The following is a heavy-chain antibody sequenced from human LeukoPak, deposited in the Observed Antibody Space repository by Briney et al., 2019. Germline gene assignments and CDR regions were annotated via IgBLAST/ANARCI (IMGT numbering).Heavy chain of an antibody. J-gene: IGHJ6*03. D-gene: IGHD3-10*01. CDR2: IRSKAYGGTT. Sequence: GRSLGLSCTASGFTFGDYAMSWFRQAPGKGLEWVGFIRSKAYGGTTEYAASVKGRFTISRDDSKSIAYLQMNSLKTEDTAVYYCTRQIGVYYYYMDVWGKGTTVTVSS. CDR3: TRQIGVYYYYMDV. V-gene: IGHV3-49*03. CDR1: GFTFGDYA.